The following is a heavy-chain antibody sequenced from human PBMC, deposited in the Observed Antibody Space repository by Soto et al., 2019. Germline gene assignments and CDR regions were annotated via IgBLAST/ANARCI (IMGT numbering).Heavy chain of an antibody. CDR1: GFTFSDHY. CDR2: TRNKANSHTT. Sequence: GGSLRLSCAASGFTFSDHYMDWVRQAPGKGLEWVGRTRNKANSHTTEYAASVKGRFTISRDDSKNSLYLQMNSLKTEDTALYYCARATTVTDYWGQGTLVTAPQ. V-gene: IGHV3-72*01. CDR3: ARATTVTDY. J-gene: IGHJ4*02. D-gene: IGHD4-17*01.